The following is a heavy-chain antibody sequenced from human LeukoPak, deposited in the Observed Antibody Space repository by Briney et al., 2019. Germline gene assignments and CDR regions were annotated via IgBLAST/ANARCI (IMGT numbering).Heavy chain of an antibody. CDR3: ARDRGWELPSFFDY. CDR1: GGSISSGSYD. D-gene: IGHD1-26*01. Sequence: SDALFLICTVSGGSISSGSYDWSWIRQPAGKGLEWIGRIYTSGSTNYNPSLKSRVTISVDTSKNQFSLKLSSVTAADTAVYYCARDRGWELPSFFDYWGQGTLVTVSS. V-gene: IGHV4-61*02. CDR2: IYTSGST. J-gene: IGHJ4*02.